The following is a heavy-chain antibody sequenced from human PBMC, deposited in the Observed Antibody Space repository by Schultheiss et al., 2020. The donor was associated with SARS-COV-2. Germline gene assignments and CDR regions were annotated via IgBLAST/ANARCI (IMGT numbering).Heavy chain of an antibody. D-gene: IGHD6-6*01. CDR3: ASAQLVGYGMDV. CDR1: GYTFTSYE. J-gene: IGHJ6*02. V-gene: IGHV1-2*06. Sequence: ASVKVSCKASGYTFTSYEINWVRQAPGQGLEWMGRLNPASGGTQYAQKFQGRVTMTRDTSISTAYMELSRLRSDDTAVYYCASAQLVGYGMDVWGQGTTVTVSS. CDR2: LNPASGGT.